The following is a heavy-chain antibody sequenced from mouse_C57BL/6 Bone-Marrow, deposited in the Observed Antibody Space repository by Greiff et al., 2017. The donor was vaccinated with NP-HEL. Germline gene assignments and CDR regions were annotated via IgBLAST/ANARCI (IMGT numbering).Heavy chain of an antibody. D-gene: IGHD1-1*01. CDR3: ARDYDGSSYDFDV. V-gene: IGHV7-3*01. CDR2: IRTTANGYTT. CDR1: GFTFTDYY. J-gene: IGHJ1*03. Sequence: EVQVVESGGGLVQPGGSLSLSCAASGFTFTDYYMSWVRQPPGKALEWLGFIRTTANGYTTEYSATVKGRFTISRDNSQSILYLQMNALRAEDSATYYCARDYDGSSYDFDVWGTGTTVTVSS.